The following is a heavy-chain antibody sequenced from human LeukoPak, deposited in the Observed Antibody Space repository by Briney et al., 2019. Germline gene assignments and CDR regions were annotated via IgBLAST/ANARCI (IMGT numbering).Heavy chain of an antibody. CDR3: ARDHSSIPSAGFDY. Sequence: GGSLRLSCAASGFTFSSYSMNWVRQAPGKGLEWVSSISSSSSYIYYADSVKGRFTIPRDNAKNSLYLQMNSLRAEDTAVYYCARDHSSIPSAGFDYWGQGTLVTVSS. J-gene: IGHJ4*02. D-gene: IGHD6-13*01. V-gene: IGHV3-21*01. CDR2: ISSSSSYI. CDR1: GFTFSSYS.